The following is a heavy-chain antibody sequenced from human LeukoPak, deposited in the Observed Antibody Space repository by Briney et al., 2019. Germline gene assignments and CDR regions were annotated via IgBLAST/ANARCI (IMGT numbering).Heavy chain of an antibody. CDR1: GFTFGDYA. CDR3: TRDLGVAAAGTEPTDY. CDR2: IRSKAYGGTT. Sequence: GRSLRLSCTASGFTFGDYAMSWVRQAPGKGLWWVGFIRSKAYGGTTEYAASVKGRFTISRDDSKSIAYLQMNSLKTEDTAVYYCTRDLGVAAAGTEPTDYWGQGTLVTVSS. D-gene: IGHD6-13*01. V-gene: IGHV3-49*04. J-gene: IGHJ4*02.